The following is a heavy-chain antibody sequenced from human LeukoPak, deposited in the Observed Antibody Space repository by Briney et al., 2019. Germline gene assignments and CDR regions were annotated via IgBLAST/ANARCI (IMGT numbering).Heavy chain of an antibody. V-gene: IGHV3-53*01. CDR1: TFIVSSSH. D-gene: IGHD5-12*01. CDR3: ARGRYSGTTYYFDY. J-gene: IGHJ4*02. CDR2: VYSSGST. Sequence: GGSLRLSCAASTFIVSSSHMTWVRQTPGKGLEWVSVVYSSGSTFYADSVKGRFTISRDNSRNTLYLQMNSLRAEDTAMYYCARGRYSGTTYYFDYWGQGTLVTVSS.